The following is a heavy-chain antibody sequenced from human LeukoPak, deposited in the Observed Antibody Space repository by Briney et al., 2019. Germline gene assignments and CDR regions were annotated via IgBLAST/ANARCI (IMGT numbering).Heavy chain of an antibody. CDR3: AKDPSHYDFWSGYSDY. Sequence: AGGSLRLSCAASGFTFSSYAMSWVRQAPGKGLEWVSAISGSGGSTYYADSVKGRFTISRVNSKNTLYLQMNSLRAEDTAVYYCAKDPSHYDFWSGYSDYWGQGTLVTVSS. V-gene: IGHV3-23*01. CDR2: ISGSGGST. J-gene: IGHJ4*02. D-gene: IGHD3-3*01. CDR1: GFTFSSYA.